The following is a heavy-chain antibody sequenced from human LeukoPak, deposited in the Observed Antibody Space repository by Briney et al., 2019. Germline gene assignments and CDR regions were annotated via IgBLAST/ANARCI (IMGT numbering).Heavy chain of an antibody. J-gene: IGHJ4*02. Sequence: GGSLRLSCAASGFTFDDDGMSWVRQAPGKGLEWVSGINWNGGSTGYADSVKGRFTISRDNSKNTLYLQMNSLRAEDTAVYYCLPRGYADQFDYWGQGTLVTASS. D-gene: IGHD5-12*01. V-gene: IGHV3-20*04. CDR1: GFTFDDDG. CDR3: LPRGYADQFDY. CDR2: INWNGGST.